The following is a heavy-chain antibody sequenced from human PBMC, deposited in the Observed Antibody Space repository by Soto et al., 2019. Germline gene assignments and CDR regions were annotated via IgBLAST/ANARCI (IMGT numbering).Heavy chain of an antibody. Sequence: PGGALRLSCAASGFTFSNAWMNWVRQAPGKGLEWVGRIKSKTDGGTTDYAAPVKGRFTISRDDSKNTLYLQMNSLKTEDTAVYYCTTVDSSSSGDYSYYGMDVWGQGTTVTVSS. CDR3: TTVDSSSSGDYSYYGMDV. CDR1: GFTFSNAW. J-gene: IGHJ6*02. CDR2: IKSKTDGGTT. D-gene: IGHD6-6*01. V-gene: IGHV3-15*07.